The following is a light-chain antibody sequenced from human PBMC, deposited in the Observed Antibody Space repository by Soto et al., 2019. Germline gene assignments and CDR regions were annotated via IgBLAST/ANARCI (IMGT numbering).Light chain of an antibody. CDR3: QQSYTTPLT. J-gene: IGKJ4*01. Sequence: DIQMTQSPSSLSASVGDRVTITCRASQSISSYLNWYQQKPGKAPNLLIYAASTLQSGVPSRFSGSGSGTDFTLTIRSLQPEDCATYYGQQSYTTPLTFGGGNKVEIK. V-gene: IGKV1-39*01. CDR2: AAS. CDR1: QSISSY.